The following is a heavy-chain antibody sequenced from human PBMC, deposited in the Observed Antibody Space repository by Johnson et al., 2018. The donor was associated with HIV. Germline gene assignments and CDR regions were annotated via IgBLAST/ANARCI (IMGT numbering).Heavy chain of an antibody. CDR3: ARDAPDSGSYHAFDI. J-gene: IGHJ3*02. V-gene: IGHV3-13*01. CDR2: IGTAGDT. CDR1: GFTFSSYS. Sequence: VQLVESGGGLVQPGGSLRLSCAASGFTFSSYSMNWVRQAPGKGLEWVSAIGTAGDTYYPGSVKGRLTISRDNAKNKLYLQMNSLRAEDTAVYYCARDAPDSGSYHAFDIWGKGTMVTVSS. D-gene: IGHD1-26*01.